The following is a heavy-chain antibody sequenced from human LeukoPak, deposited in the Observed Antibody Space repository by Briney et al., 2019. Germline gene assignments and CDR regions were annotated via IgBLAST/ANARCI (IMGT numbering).Heavy chain of an antibody. J-gene: IGHJ4*02. D-gene: IGHD6-19*01. CDR3: ARDLDSSGWCSFDY. CDR1: GGSLSNYY. CDR2: IYYSGST. V-gene: IGHV4-59*01. Sequence: PSETLSLTCSVSGGSLSNYYWNWIRQPPGKGLEWIGYIYYSGSTNYNPSLKSRVTISVDTSKNQFSLKLSSVTAADTAVYYCARDLDSSGWCSFDYWGQGTLVTVSS.